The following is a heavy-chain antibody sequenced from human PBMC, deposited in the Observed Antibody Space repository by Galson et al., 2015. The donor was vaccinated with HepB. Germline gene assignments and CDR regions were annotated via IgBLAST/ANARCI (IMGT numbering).Heavy chain of an antibody. Sequence: SVKVSCKASGYTFTGYYMHWVRQAPGQGLEWMGWINPNSGGTNYAQKFQGWVTMTRDTSISTAYMELSRLRSDDTAVYYCARSDTMVRGVIDLFDYWGQGTLVTVSS. D-gene: IGHD3-10*01. CDR3: ARSDTMVRGVIDLFDY. CDR1: GYTFTGYY. J-gene: IGHJ4*02. V-gene: IGHV1-2*04. CDR2: INPNSGGT.